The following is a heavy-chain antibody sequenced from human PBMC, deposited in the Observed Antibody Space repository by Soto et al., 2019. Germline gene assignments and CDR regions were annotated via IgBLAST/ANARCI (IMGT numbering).Heavy chain of an antibody. J-gene: IGHJ3*02. D-gene: IGHD1-26*01. V-gene: IGHV3-74*01. Sequence: EAHLVESGGGLPQPGGSLRLSCVASGFNFSPYFMAWVRQGPGRGLEWVSHIKGDGTTTAYADSVRGRFIISRDNGRNALLLQRHSLRDEDTAVYYCVRDRGTPDSFDIWGQGPTVIVSS. CDR2: IKGDGTTT. CDR3: VRDRGTPDSFDI. CDR1: GFNFSPYF.